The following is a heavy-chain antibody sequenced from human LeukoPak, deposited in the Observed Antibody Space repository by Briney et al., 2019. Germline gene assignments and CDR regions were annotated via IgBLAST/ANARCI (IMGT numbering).Heavy chain of an antibody. J-gene: IGHJ6*04. V-gene: IGHV3-53*01. Sequence: GGSLRLSCAASGVTVSSNYIRWVRQAPGKGVEWVSLIYWTGKTYYAASVKGRFTIMGDNCKNSVYLQMNSLRAEDTAVYYCARDRGFGELDVWGKGTTVIVSS. CDR1: GVTVSSNY. CDR2: IYWTGKT. D-gene: IGHD3-10*01. CDR3: ARDRGFGELDV.